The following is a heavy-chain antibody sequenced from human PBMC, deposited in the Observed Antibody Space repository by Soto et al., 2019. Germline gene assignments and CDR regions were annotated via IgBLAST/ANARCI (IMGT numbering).Heavy chain of an antibody. CDR2: IYHGSS. V-gene: IGHV4-30-2*01. D-gene: IGHD2-21*01. CDR3: ARGSVGAINH. CDR1: GGSISSSGYS. J-gene: IGHJ5*02. Sequence: QLQLQESGSGLVKPSQTLSLTCAVSGGSISSSGYSWSWIRQPPGKGLEVIGYIYHGSSYYNPSLTQRATISVERSKKQFALKLTSGAAGDTAVYYCARGSVGAINHWGQGTVVTVSS.